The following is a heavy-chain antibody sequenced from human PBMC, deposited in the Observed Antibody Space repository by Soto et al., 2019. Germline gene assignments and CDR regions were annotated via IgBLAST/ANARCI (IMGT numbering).Heavy chain of an antibody. D-gene: IGHD2-15*01. V-gene: IGHV1-69*06. J-gene: IGHJ4*02. Sequence: GASVKVSCKASGGTFSTFAISWVRQAPGQGLEWMGGIIPMFGTTHYAQKFQGRVTITADTSTSTAYMELTSLKSDDTAVYYCARGQSCCPGAYWGQGTLVTVSS. CDR1: GGTFSTFA. CDR2: IIPMFGTT. CDR3: ARGQSCCPGAY.